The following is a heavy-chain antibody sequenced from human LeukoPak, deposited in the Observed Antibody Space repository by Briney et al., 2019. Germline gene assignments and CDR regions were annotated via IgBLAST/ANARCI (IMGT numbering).Heavy chain of an antibody. D-gene: IGHD3-22*01. CDR2: ISSSGSTI. V-gene: IGHV3-48*03. CDR3: ARAISGYTPFDY. Sequence: GGSLRLSCAASGFTFSSYEMNWVRQAPGKGLEWVSYISSSGSTIYYADSVKGRFTISRDNAKNSLYLQMNSLRAEDTAVYYCARAISGYTPFDYWGQGTLVTVSS. J-gene: IGHJ4*02. CDR1: GFTFSSYE.